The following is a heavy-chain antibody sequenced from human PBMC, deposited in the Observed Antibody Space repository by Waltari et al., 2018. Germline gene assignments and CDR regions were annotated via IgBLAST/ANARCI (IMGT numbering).Heavy chain of an antibody. CDR3: ARAGQWAPRGTYWYFDL. CDR1: GGTFSSYA. J-gene: IGHJ2*01. V-gene: IGHV1-69*13. D-gene: IGHD1-1*01. Sequence: QVQLVQSGAEVKKPGSSVKVSCKASGGTFSSYAISWVRQAPGQGLEWMGGIIPIFGTANYAQKFQGRVTITADESTSTAYMELSSLRSEDTAVYYCARAGQWAPRGTYWYFDLWGRGTLVTVSS. CDR2: IIPIFGTA.